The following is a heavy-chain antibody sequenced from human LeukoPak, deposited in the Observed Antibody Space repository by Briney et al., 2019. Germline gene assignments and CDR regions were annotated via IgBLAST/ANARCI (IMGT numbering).Heavy chain of an antibody. D-gene: IGHD1-26*01. CDR3: ARTISLGALDY. J-gene: IGHJ4*02. CDR2: IYYSGST. V-gene: IGHV4-61*01. CDR1: GGSFSSGSYY. Sequence: SETLSLTCTVSGGSFSSGSYYWSWIRQPPGKGLEWIGYIYYSGSTNYNPSLKSRVTISVDTSKNQFSLKLSSVTAADTAVYYCARTISLGALDYWGQGTLVTVSS.